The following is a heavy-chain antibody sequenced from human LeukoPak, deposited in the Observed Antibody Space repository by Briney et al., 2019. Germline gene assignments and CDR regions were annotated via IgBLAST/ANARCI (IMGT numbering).Heavy chain of an antibody. V-gene: IGHV1-24*01. CDR3: ATGQGRVAAADY. D-gene: IGHD2-15*01. CDR2: FDPEDGET. CDR1: GYTFTSYD. Sequence: ASVKVSCKASGYTFTSYDINWVRQATGKGLEWMGGFDPEDGETIYAQKFQGRVTMTEDTSTDTAYMELSSLRSEDTAVYYCATGQGRVAAADYWGQGTLVTASS. J-gene: IGHJ4*02.